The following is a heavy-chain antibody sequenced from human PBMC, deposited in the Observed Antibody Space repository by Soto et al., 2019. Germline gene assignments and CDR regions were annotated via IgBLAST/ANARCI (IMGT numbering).Heavy chain of an antibody. CDR1: GGTFSSYA. J-gene: IGHJ3*02. Sequence: ASVKVSCKASGGTFSSYAISWVRQAPGQGLEWMGGIIPIFGTANYAQKFQGRVTITADESTSTAYMELSSLRSEDTAVYYCARGRYTHDAFDIWGQGTMVTVSS. CDR2: IIPIFGTA. CDR3: ARGRYTHDAFDI. D-gene: IGHD3-16*02. V-gene: IGHV1-69*13.